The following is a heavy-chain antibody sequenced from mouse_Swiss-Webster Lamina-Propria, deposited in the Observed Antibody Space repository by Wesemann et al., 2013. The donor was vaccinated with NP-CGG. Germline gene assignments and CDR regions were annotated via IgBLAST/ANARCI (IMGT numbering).Heavy chain of an antibody. CDR2: IWSDGST. Sequence: SITCTISGFSLTSYGVHWVRQPPGKGLEWLVVIWSDGSTTYNSALKSRLSISKDNSKSQVFLKMNSLQTDDTAMYYCARHAWPLYGSYAMDYWGQGTSVTVSS. CDR3: ARHAWPLYGSYAMDY. CDR1: GFSLTSYG. V-gene: IGHV2-6-1*01. D-gene: IGHD1-2*01. J-gene: IGHJ4*01.